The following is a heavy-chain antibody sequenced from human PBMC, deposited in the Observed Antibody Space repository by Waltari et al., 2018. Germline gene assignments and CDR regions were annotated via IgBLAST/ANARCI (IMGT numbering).Heavy chain of an antibody. Sequence: QVQLQESGPGLVKPSETLSLTCTVSGGSISRYSWRWLRQPAGKGLEWIGRIYTSGSTNYNPSLKSRFTMSVDTSKNQFSLKLSSVTAADTAVYYCATTVVTRSTHAFDIWGQGTMVTVSS. J-gene: IGHJ3*02. V-gene: IGHV4-4*07. CDR2: IYTSGST. D-gene: IGHD4-17*01. CDR3: ATTVVTRSTHAFDI. CDR1: GGSISRYS.